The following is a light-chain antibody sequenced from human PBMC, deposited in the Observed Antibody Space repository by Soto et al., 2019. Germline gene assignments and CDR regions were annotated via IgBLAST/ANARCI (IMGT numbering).Light chain of an antibody. CDR2: DAS. CDR3: QQYDNLPPLI. CDR1: QDISNY. V-gene: IGKV1-33*01. J-gene: IGKJ4*01. Sequence: DIQMTQSPSSLSASVGDRVTITCQASQDISNYLNWYQQKPGKAPKLLIYDASNFETGVPSRFSGSGSGTDFTFTISSLQPEDIATYYCQQYDNLPPLIFGGGTKVEIK.